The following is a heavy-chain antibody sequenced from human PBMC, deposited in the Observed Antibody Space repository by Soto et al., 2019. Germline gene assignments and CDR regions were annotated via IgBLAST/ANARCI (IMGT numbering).Heavy chain of an antibody. CDR1: GGSISSGNYC. V-gene: IGHV4-30-4*01. J-gene: IGHJ4*02. CDR2: IYYSGST. CDR3: ARSHGSGSYYNDY. Sequence: PSETLSLTCTASGGSISSGNYCWSWIRQPPGKGLEWIGYIYYSGSTYYNPSLKSRVTISVDASKNQFSLKLSSVTAADTAVYYCARSHGSGSYYNDYWGQGTLVTVSS. D-gene: IGHD3-10*01.